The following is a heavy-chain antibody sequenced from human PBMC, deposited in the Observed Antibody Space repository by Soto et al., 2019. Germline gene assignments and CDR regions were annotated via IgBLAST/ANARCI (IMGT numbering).Heavy chain of an antibody. D-gene: IGHD3-10*01. CDR2: ISYDGSNK. Sequence: GRSLRLSCAASGFTFSSYGMHWVRQAPGKGLEWVAVISYDGSNKYYADSVKGRFTISRDNSKNTLYLQMNSLRAEDTAVYYCAKDLVPWGSGPTGTFDPWGQGTLVTVSS. J-gene: IGHJ5*02. CDR3: AKDLVPWGSGPTGTFDP. V-gene: IGHV3-30*18. CDR1: GFTFSSYG.